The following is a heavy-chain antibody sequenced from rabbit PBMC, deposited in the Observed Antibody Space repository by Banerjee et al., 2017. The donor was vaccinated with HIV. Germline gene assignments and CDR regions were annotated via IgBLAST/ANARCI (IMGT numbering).Heavy chain of an antibody. D-gene: IGHD6-1*01. V-gene: IGHV1S40*01. Sequence: QSLEESGGDLVKPGASLTLTCTASGFSFSSTYYMCWVRQAPGKGLEWIACIYAGSGGTTYCASWAKGRFTISKTSSTTVTLQMTSLTAADTATYFCARRTAADGAGYGYFNLWGQGTLVTVS. CDR2: IYAGSGGTT. CDR3: ARRTAADGAGYGYFNL. CDR1: GFSFSSTYY. J-gene: IGHJ4*01.